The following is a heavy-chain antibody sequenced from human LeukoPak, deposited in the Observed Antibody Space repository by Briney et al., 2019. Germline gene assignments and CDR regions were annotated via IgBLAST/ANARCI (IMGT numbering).Heavy chain of an antibody. CDR2: IYYSGST. D-gene: IGHD6-6*01. J-gene: IGHJ5*02. CDR3: ARGRGIAARGWFDP. V-gene: IGHV4-59*01. CDR1: GGSISSDY. Sequence: SETLSLTCTVSGGSISSDYWSWIRQPPGKGLEWIGFIYYSGSTNYNPSLKSRVTISVDTSKNQFSLKLSSVTAADTAVYYCARGRGIAARGWFDPWGQGTLVTVSS.